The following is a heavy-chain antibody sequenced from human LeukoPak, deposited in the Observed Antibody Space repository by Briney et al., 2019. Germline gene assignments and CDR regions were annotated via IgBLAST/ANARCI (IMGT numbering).Heavy chain of an antibody. D-gene: IGHD1-1*01. CDR1: GFTFSSYE. Sequence: SGGSLRLSCAASGFTFSSYEMNWVRQAPGKGLEWISYISASGRTIYYADSVKGRFTISRDNSKNTLYLQMNSLRAEDTAVYYCAKDPRTGTHSSGMDVWGQGTTVTVSS. V-gene: IGHV3-48*03. CDR2: ISASGRTI. J-gene: IGHJ6*02. CDR3: AKDPRTGTHSSGMDV.